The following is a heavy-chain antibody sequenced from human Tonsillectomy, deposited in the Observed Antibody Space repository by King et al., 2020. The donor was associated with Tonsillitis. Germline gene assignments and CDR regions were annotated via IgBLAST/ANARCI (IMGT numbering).Heavy chain of an antibody. CDR2: IKQDGSEK. D-gene: IGHD1-14*01. CDR1: GFSFSNYW. CDR3: ARVATTTDDFDY. J-gene: IGHJ4*02. V-gene: IGHV3-7*03. Sequence: VQLVQSGGGLVQPGGSLRLSCAASGFSFSNYWMYWVRQAPGRGLEWVAKIKQDGSEKYNVESVKGRFTISRDKAKNSLYLQMNSLRAEDTARYYCARVATTTDDFDYWGQGTLVTVSS.